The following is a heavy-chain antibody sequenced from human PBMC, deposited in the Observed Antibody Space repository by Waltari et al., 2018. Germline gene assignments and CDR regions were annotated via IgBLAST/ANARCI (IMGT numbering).Heavy chain of an antibody. J-gene: IGHJ3*02. CDR1: GYTLTDLS. CDR3: ATDFVATVTTSQGDAFDI. D-gene: IGHD4-17*01. Sequence: QVQLVQSGAEVKKPGASVKVSCKVSGYTLTDLSMHWVRQAPGKGLEWMGGFDPEDGETIYAQKFQGRVTMTEDTSTDTAYMELSSLRSEDTAVYYCATDFVATVTTSQGDAFDIWGQGTMVIVSS. V-gene: IGHV1-24*01. CDR2: FDPEDGET.